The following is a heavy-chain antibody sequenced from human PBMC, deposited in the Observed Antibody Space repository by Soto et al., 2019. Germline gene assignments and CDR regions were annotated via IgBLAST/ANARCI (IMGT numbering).Heavy chain of an antibody. CDR3: ARNPKGDYDVMDV. CDR2: IYPGDSDT. V-gene: IGHV5-51*01. J-gene: IGHJ6*02. CDR1: GYSFTSYW. Sequence: GESLKISCKGSGYSFTSYWIGWVRQMPGKGLEWMGIIYPGDSDTRYSPPFQGQVTISADRSISTAYLQWSSLKASDTAMYYCARNPKGDYDVMDVWGRGTTVTVSS.